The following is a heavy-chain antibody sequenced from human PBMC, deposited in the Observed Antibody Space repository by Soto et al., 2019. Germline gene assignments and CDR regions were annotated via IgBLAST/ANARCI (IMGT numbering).Heavy chain of an antibody. V-gene: IGHV1-69*13. Sequence: SVKVSCKASGGTFSSYAISWVRQAPGQGLEWMGGIIPIFGTANYAQKFQGRVTITADESTSTAYMELSSLRSEDTAVYYCARGPRHYSSSSRGYFDYWGQGTLVTVSS. CDR2: IIPIFGTA. D-gene: IGHD6-6*01. CDR3: ARGPRHYSSSSRGYFDY. CDR1: GGTFSSYA. J-gene: IGHJ4*02.